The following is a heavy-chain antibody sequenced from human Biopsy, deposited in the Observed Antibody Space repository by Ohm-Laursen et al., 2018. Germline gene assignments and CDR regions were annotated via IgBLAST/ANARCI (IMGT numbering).Heavy chain of an antibody. CDR1: GGTFSASG. V-gene: IGHV1-69*06. CDR2: IIPIFQTT. D-gene: IGHD3-10*01. Sequence: SVKVSCKVIGGTFSASGISWVRLAPEHGLEFVGGIIPIFQTTHYAQSFQGRVTIVADKSTSTAYMELSSLRSDDTAIYYCATVRGLVWFGELIAWGQGTLVTVSS. CDR3: ATVRGLVWFGELIA. J-gene: IGHJ5*02.